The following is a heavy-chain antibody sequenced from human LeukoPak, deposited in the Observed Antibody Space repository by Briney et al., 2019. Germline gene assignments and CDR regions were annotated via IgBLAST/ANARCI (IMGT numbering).Heavy chain of an antibody. J-gene: IGHJ4*02. V-gene: IGHV3-23*01. CDR3: AKSGYYDSSGYYAPFDY. CDR1: AFTFSRDG. CDR2: FSGGGGKA. D-gene: IGHD3-22*01. Sequence: GGSLRLSCAASAFTFSRDGMSWVRQAPGKGLEWVSAFSGGGGKAYYADSVKGRFTISRDNSKNTLYLQMNSLRAEDTAVYYCAKSGYYDSSGYYAPFDYWGQGTLVTVSS.